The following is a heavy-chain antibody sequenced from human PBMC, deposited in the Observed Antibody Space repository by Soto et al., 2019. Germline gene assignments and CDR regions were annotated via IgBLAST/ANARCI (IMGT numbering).Heavy chain of an antibody. CDR1: GYTFTRSG. J-gene: IGHJ6*02. Sequence: QVQLVQPGAEVKKPGASVKVSCKASGYTFTRSGISWVRQAPGQGLEWMGWISTYNGDTNYAQTFQGRVTMTTDTSPSTVHMEVRSLRSDDTAVYYCAREGVAPYYYYGMDVWGQGTPVTVSS. CDR2: ISTYNGDT. V-gene: IGHV1-18*01. D-gene: IGHD5-12*01. CDR3: AREGVAPYYYYGMDV.